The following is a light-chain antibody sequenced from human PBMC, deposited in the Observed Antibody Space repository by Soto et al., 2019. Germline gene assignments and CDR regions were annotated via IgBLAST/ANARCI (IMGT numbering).Light chain of an antibody. Sequence: SYELTQPPSVSVPPGRTASITCSGDKLGDKHASWYQQKPGQSPVLVIYEDTKRPSGIPERFSGFNSGNTATLTISGTRGMDEADYYCQAWDSSTAVFGGGTKVTVL. CDR2: EDT. CDR1: KLGDKH. CDR3: QAWDSSTAV. V-gene: IGLV3-1*01. J-gene: IGLJ2*01.